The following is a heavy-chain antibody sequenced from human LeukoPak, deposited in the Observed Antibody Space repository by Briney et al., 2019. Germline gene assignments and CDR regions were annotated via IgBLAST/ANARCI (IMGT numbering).Heavy chain of an antibody. J-gene: IGHJ3*02. CDR2: INANSGGT. CDR3: ASKWVTYYYNSSYYHYPTDVFDI. CDR1: GHTFTGYY. V-gene: IGHV1-2*02. D-gene: IGHD3-22*01. Sequence: ASVKVSCKASGHTFTGYYMHWVRQAPGQGLEWMGWINANSGGTNYAQKFQGRVTMTRDASISTAYMELSRLRSDDTAVYYCASKWVTYYYNSSYYHYPTDVFDIWGQGTMVTVSS.